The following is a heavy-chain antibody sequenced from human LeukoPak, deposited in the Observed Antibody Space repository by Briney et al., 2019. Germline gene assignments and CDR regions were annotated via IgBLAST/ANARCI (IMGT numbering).Heavy chain of an antibody. CDR3: ARGRGYYSLDAFDI. J-gene: IGHJ3*02. CDR2: IWNDATNK. V-gene: IGHV3-33*01. D-gene: IGHD3-3*01. CDR1: GFTFSSYG. Sequence: PGGSLRLSCAASGFTFSSYGMHWVRQAPGKGLEWVAVIWNDATNKYYADSVKGRFTISKDNSRNTLNLQMDSLRAEDTAMYYCARGRGYYSLDAFDIWGQGTMVTVSS.